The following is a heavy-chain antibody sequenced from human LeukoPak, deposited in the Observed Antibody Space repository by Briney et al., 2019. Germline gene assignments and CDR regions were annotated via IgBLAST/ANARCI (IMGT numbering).Heavy chain of an antibody. Sequence: PSETLSLTCTVSGGSISSYSWSWIRQPPGKGLEWIGYIYYSGSTYYNPSLKSRVTISVDTSKNQFSLKLSSVTAADTAVYYCAATLYYYGSGKFDYWGQGTLVTVSS. CDR3: AATLYYYGSGKFDY. J-gene: IGHJ4*02. V-gene: IGHV4-59*01. D-gene: IGHD3-10*01. CDR2: IYYSGST. CDR1: GGSISSYS.